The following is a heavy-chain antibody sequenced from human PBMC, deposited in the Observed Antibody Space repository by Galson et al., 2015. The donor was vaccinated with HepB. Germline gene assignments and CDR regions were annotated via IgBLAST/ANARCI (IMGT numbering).Heavy chain of an antibody. CDR3: AVGEVTAIGSLGAFDI. CDR2: IYPGDSDT. J-gene: IGHJ3*02. CDR1: GYSFTSYW. V-gene: IGHV5-51*03. Sequence: QSGAEVKKPGESLKISCKGSGYSFTSYWIGWVRQMPGKGLEWMGIIYPGDSDTRYSPSFQGQVTISADKSISTAYLQWSSLKASDTAMYYCAVGEVTAIGSLGAFDIWGQGTMVTVSS. D-gene: IGHD2-21*02.